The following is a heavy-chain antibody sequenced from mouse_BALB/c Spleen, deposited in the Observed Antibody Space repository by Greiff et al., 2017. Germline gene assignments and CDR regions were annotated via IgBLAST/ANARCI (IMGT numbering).Heavy chain of an antibody. Sequence: VQLKQSGPELVKPGASVKISCKASGYTFTDYNMHWVKQSHGKSLEWIGYIYPYNGGTGYNQKFKSKATLTVDNSSSTAYMELRSLTSEDSAVYYCARARDYYFDYWGQGTTLTVSS. CDR3: ARARDYYFDY. J-gene: IGHJ2*01. CDR1: GYTFTDYN. V-gene: IGHV1S29*02. CDR2: IYPYNGGT. D-gene: IGHD1-2*01.